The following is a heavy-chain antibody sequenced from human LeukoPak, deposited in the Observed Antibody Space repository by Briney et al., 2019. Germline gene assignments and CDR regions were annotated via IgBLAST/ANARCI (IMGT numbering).Heavy chain of an antibody. CDR2: ISGTGDHT. CDR3: ARVMRGYFDY. V-gene: IGHV3-23*01. J-gene: IGHJ4*02. CDR1: GFSFSGYV. Sequence: PGGSLRLSCAASGFSFSGYVMSWVRQAPGKGLEWVSGISGTGDHTYYADSVKGRFTISRDNSKNTLYLQMNSLRDEDTAVYYCARVMRGYFDYWGQGTLVTVSS.